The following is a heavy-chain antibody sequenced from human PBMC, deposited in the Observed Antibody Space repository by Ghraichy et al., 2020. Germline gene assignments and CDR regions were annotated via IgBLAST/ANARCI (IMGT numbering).Heavy chain of an antibody. J-gene: IGHJ4*02. Sequence: SETLSLTCTVSGDSIISENRWSWVRQAPGKGLEWIGEIYHRGNTHYSPSLKSRVTISVDKSNNHFSLNLNSVTAADTAVYYCARRGGWYEDYWGQGTLVTVSS. CDR1: GDSIISENR. D-gene: IGHD6-19*01. V-gene: IGHV4-4*02. CDR3: ARRGGWYEDY. CDR2: IYHRGNT.